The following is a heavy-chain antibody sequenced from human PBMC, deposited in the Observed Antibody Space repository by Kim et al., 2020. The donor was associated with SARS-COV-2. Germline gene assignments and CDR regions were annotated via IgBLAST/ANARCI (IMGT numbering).Heavy chain of an antibody. CDR1: GGSFSGYY. CDR2: INHSGST. V-gene: IGHV4-34*01. CDR3: SRKPYSGSYYFDY. J-gene: IGHJ4*02. Sequence: SETLSLTCAVYGGSFSGYYWSWIRQPPGKGLEWIGEINHSGSTNYNPSLKSRVTISVDTSKNQFSLKLSSVTAADTAVYYCSRKPYSGSYYFDYWGQGT. D-gene: IGHD1-26*01.